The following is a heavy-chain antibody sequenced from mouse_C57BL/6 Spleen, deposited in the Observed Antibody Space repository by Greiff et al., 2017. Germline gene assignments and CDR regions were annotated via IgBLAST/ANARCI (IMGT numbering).Heavy chain of an antibody. CDR1: GSTFSSYG. V-gene: IGHV5-6*01. CDR2: ISSGGSYT. J-gene: IGHJ3*01. CDR3: ARQDGSSPWFAY. D-gene: IGHD1-1*01. Sequence: EVQVVESGGDLVKPGGSLKLSCAASGSTFSSYGMSWVRQTPDKRLEWVATISSGGSYTYYPDSVKGRFTISRDNAKNTLYLQMSSLKSEDTAMYYCARQDGSSPWFAYWGQGTLVTVSA.